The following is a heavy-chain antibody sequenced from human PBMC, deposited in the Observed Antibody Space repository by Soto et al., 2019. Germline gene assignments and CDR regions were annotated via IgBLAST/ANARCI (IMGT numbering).Heavy chain of an antibody. J-gene: IGHJ4*02. CDR1: GVPFSSYW. CDR2: IKQDGSEK. D-gene: IGHD2-15*01. V-gene: IGHV3-7*01. CDR3: ARENDIVVVVAAAYFDY. Sequence: GGSLRLSSSASGVPFSSYWMSWVRQAPGKGLEWVANIKQDGSEKYYVDSVKGRFTISRDNAKNSLYLQMNSLRAEDTAVYYCARENDIVVVVAAAYFDYWGQGTLVTVSS.